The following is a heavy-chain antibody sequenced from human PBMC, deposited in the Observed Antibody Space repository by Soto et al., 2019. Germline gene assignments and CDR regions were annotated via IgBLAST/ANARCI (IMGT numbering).Heavy chain of an antibody. CDR1: GFTFSSYG. Sequence: VQLVESGGGLVKPGGSLRLSCAASGFTFSSYGMHWVRQAPGKGLEWVAVISYDGSNKYYADSVKGRFTISRDNSKNTLYLQMNSLRAEDTAVYYCAKDVVVGATPGLGDYYYYYGMDVWGQGTTVTVSS. V-gene: IGHV3-30*18. CDR3: AKDVVVGATPGLGDYYYYYGMDV. CDR2: ISYDGSNK. D-gene: IGHD1-26*01. J-gene: IGHJ6*02.